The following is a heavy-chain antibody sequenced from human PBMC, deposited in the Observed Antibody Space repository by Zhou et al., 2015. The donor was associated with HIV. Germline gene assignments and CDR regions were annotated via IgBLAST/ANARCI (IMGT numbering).Heavy chain of an antibody. D-gene: IGHD1-26*01. CDR3: ARDQARGWELQYYFDY. CDR1: GFTFSSYG. V-gene: IGHV3-30*19. J-gene: IGHJ4*02. Sequence: QVQLVESGGGVVQPGRSLRLSCAASGFTFSSYGMHWVRQAPGKGLEWVAVIWYDGSNKYYADSVKGRFTISRDNSKNTLYLQMNSLRAEDTAVYYCARDQARGWELQYYFDYWGQGTLVTVSS. CDR2: IWYDGSNK.